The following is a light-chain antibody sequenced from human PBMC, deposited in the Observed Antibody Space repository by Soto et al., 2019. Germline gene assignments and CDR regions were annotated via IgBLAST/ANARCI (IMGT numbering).Light chain of an antibody. CDR3: QQRTNLWT. Sequence: EIVLTQSPATLSLSPGERATLSCRASQSVYSLLAWYQQKPGQAPRLLIYDAATRATGIPARFSGSGYGTVFTLTISCLVSSDFALCFCQQRTNLWTFGQGTRVQIK. V-gene: IGKV3-11*01. J-gene: IGKJ1*01. CDR2: DAA. CDR1: QSVYSL.